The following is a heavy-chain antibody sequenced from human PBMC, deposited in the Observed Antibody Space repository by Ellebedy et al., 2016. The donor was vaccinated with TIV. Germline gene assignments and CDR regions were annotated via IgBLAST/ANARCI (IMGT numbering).Heavy chain of an antibody. CDR2: ISGSGGST. CDR1: GFTFSSYA. Sequence: GESLKISCAASGFTFSSYAMSWVRQAPGKGLEWVSAISGSGGSTYYADSVKGRFTISRDNSKNTLYLQMNSLRAEDTAVYYCARPDSPMVRGVITNYGMDVWGQGTTVTVSS. D-gene: IGHD3-10*01. CDR3: ARPDSPMVRGVITNYGMDV. V-gene: IGHV3-23*01. J-gene: IGHJ6*02.